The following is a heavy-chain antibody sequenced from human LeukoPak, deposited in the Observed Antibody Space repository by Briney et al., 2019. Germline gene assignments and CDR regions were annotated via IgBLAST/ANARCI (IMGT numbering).Heavy chain of an antibody. J-gene: IGHJ4*02. D-gene: IGHD3-22*01. CDR2: ISGRGSGI. CDR1: GFTFSNYN. V-gene: IGHV3-48*01. CDR3: ARDPVFSDSSGYYFDY. Sequence: GGSLRLSCAASGFTFSNYNMNWVRQAPGKGLECLAYISGRGSGIYYADSVKGRFTLSRDNAKNSLYLQMNSLRAEDTAVYYCARDPVFSDSSGYYFDYWGQGTLVTVSS.